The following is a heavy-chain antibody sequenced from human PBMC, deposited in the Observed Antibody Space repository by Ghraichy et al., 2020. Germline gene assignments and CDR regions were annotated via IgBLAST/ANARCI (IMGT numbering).Heavy chain of an antibody. Sequence: SETLSLTCAVYGGSFSGYYWSWIRQPPGKGLEWIGEINHSGSTNYNPSLKSRVTISVDTSKNQFSLKLSSVTAADTAVYYCARRDTEGLDYWDQGTLVTVSS. CDR1: GGSFSGYY. V-gene: IGHV4-34*01. CDR3: ARRDTEGLDY. D-gene: IGHD5-18*01. CDR2: INHSGST. J-gene: IGHJ4*02.